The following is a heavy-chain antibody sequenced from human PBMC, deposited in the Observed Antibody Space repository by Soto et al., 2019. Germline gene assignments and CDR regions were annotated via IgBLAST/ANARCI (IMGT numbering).Heavy chain of an antibody. D-gene: IGHD6-6*01. V-gene: IGHV3-23*01. Sequence: GGSLRLSCAASGFTFSSYAMSWVRQAPGKGLEWVSAISGSGGSPYYADSVKGRFTISRDNSKNTLYLQMNSLRAEDTAVYYCAKVFSSYYYYGMDVWGQGTTVTVSS. J-gene: IGHJ6*02. CDR2: ISGSGGSP. CDR1: GFTFSSYA. CDR3: AKVFSSYYYYGMDV.